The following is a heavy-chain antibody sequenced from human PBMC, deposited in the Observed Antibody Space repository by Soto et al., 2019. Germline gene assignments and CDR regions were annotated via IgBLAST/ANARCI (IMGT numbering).Heavy chain of an antibody. D-gene: IGHD6-19*01. CDR3: GSIAVAEGFDP. V-gene: IGHV3-53*02. CDR1: GFDVSYNY. CDR2: IHPDGAT. J-gene: IGHJ5*02. Sequence: EVLLVETGGALIQPGGSLRLSCAASGFDVSYNYMSWVRQAPGKGLEWLSIIHPDGATYYAGSVKGRFTISRDNSKNTVHLQMNDLRGDDTAVYYCGSIAVAEGFDPWGQGTPVTVSS.